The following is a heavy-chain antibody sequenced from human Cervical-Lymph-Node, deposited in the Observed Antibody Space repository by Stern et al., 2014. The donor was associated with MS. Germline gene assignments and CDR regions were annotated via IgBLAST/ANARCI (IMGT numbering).Heavy chain of an antibody. CDR2: IYPGDSDT. V-gene: IGHV5-51*01. Sequence: EVQLVESGAEVKKPGESLKISCKGSGYTFTSYWIGWERQMPGEGLQWMGIIYPGDSDTRYSPSFQGQVTISADKSLNTAYLQWSSLKASDTAMYYCARGFGPLHRYDPWGQGTLVTVSS. D-gene: IGHD3-16*01. CDR3: ARGFGPLHRYDP. CDR1: GYTFTSYW. J-gene: IGHJ5*02.